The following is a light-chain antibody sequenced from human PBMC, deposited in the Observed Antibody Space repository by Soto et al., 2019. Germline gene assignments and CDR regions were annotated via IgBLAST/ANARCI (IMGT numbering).Light chain of an antibody. Sequence: QSVLTQPASVSGSPGQSITISCTGTSSDVGGYNYVSWYQQHPGKAPKVMIYEVSNRPSGVSNRFSGSKSGNTASLTISGLQAEDEADYYCSSYTISSTVVFGRGTKLTVL. CDR1: SSDVGGYNY. J-gene: IGLJ2*01. V-gene: IGLV2-14*01. CDR3: SSYTISSTVV. CDR2: EVS.